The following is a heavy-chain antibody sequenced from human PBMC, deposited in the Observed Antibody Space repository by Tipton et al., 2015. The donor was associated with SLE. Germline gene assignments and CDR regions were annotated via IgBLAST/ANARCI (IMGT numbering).Heavy chain of an antibody. Sequence: SLRLSCAASGFTVSSNYMSWVRQAPGKGLEWVSVIYSGGSTYYADSVKGRFTISRDNSKNTLYLQMNSLRAEGTAVYYCARDRGSGWFDFDYWGQGTLVTVSS. V-gene: IGHV3-53*05. CDR2: IYSGGST. D-gene: IGHD6-19*01. J-gene: IGHJ4*02. CDR1: GFTVSSNY. CDR3: ARDRGSGWFDFDY.